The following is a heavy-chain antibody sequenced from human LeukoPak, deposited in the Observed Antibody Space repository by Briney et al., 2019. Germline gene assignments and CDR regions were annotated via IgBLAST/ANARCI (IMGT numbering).Heavy chain of an antibody. J-gene: IGHJ5*02. Sequence: SETLSLTCTVSGGSISSSSYYWGWIRQPPGKGLEWIGSIYYSGSTYYNPSLKSRVTISVDTSKNQFSLKLSSVTAADTAVYYCASTIGYCSSTSCYAFDPWGQGTLVTVSS. D-gene: IGHD2-2*01. CDR2: IYYSGST. CDR1: GGSISSSSYY. V-gene: IGHV4-39*07. CDR3: ASTIGYCSSTSCYAFDP.